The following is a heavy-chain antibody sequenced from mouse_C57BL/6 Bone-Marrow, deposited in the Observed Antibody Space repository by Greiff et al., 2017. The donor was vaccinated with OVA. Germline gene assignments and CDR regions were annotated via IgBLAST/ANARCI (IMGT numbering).Heavy chain of an antibody. Sequence: QVQLQQSGAELARPGASVKLSCKASGYTFTSYGISWVKQRTGQGLEWIGEIYPRSGNTYYNEKFKGKATLTADKSSSTAYMELRSLTSEDSAVYFCARAGYIYYGSSPWFAYWGQGTLVTVSA. V-gene: IGHV1-81*01. J-gene: IGHJ3*01. D-gene: IGHD1-1*01. CDR1: GYTFTSYG. CDR3: ARAGYIYYGSSPWFAY. CDR2: IYPRSGNT.